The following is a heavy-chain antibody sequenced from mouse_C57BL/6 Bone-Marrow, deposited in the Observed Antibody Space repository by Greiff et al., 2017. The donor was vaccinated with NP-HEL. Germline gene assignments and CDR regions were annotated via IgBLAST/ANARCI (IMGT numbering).Heavy chain of an antibody. J-gene: IGHJ2*01. CDR2: ISYDGSN. Sequence: VQLKESGPGLVKPSQSLSLTCSVTGYSITSGYYWNWIRQFPGNKLEWMGYISYDGSNNYNPSLKNRISITRDTSKNQFFLKLNSVTTEDTATYYCARDWITTVPGYWGQGTTLTVSS. CDR1: GYSITSGYY. D-gene: IGHD1-1*01. V-gene: IGHV3-6*01. CDR3: ARDWITTVPGY.